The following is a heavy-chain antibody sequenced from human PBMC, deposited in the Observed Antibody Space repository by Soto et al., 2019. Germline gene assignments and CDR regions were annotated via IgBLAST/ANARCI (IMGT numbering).Heavy chain of an antibody. CDR3: AKDLPAYSSSFVYYYYGMDV. Sequence: HPGGSLRLSCAASGVTFSSYGMHWVRQAPGKGLEWVAVISYDGSNKYYADSVKGRFTISRDNSKNTLYLQMNSLRAEDTAVYYCAKDLPAYSSSFVYYYYGMDVWGQGTTVTVSS. CDR1: GVTFSSYG. D-gene: IGHD6-6*01. CDR2: ISYDGSNK. V-gene: IGHV3-30*18. J-gene: IGHJ6*02.